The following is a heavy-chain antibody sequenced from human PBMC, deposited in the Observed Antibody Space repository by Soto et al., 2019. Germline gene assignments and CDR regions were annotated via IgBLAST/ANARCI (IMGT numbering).Heavy chain of an antibody. V-gene: IGHV1-69*02. CDR3: ASQPAVVGPAAMDY. CDR2: IIPILGIA. D-gene: IGHD2-2*01. CDR1: GGTFSSYT. J-gene: IGHJ4*02. Sequence: QVKLVQSGAEVKKPGSSVKVSCKASGGTFSSYTISWVRQAPGQGLEWMGRIIPILGIANYAQKFQGRVTITADKSTSTAYMELSSLRSEDTAVYYCASQPAVVGPAAMDYWGQGTLVTVSS.